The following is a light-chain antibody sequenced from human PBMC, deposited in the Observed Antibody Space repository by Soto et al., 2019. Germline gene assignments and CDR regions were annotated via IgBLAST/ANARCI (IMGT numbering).Light chain of an antibody. J-gene: IGKJ3*01. Sequence: EIVLTQSPATLSVSPGERATLSCSASHSVSSTLAWYQQTPGQAPMLLIYGASTRATGIPARFSGSGSGTEFTLTISSLQSEDFAVAYCQQYNNWPPLTFGHGTKVDIK. CDR1: HSVSST. V-gene: IGKV3-15*01. CDR2: GAS. CDR3: QQYNNWPPLT.